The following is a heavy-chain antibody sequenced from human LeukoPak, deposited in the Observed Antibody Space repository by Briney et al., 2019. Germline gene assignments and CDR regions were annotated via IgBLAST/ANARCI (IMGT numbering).Heavy chain of an antibody. Sequence: GRSLRLSCAASRFTFSTYGMHWVRQAPGKGLKWVAFISYDGGNKYYADSVKGRFTISRDNSKNTLYLQMNSLRGEDTAVYYCAKERDYYGSGRFDYWGQGTLVTVSS. J-gene: IGHJ4*02. CDR3: AKERDYYGSGRFDY. D-gene: IGHD3-10*01. V-gene: IGHV3-30*18. CDR1: RFTFSTYG. CDR2: ISYDGGNK.